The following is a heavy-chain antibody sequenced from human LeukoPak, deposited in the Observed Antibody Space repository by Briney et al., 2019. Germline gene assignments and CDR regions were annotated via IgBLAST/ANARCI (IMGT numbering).Heavy chain of an antibody. CDR2: IIPIFGTA. CDR1: GGTFSSYA. Sequence: GSSVKVSCKASGGTFSSYAISWVRQAPGQGLEWMGRIIPIFGTANYAQKFQGRVTITTDGSTSTAYMELSSLRSEDTAVYYCARLDSSSWNNWFDPWGQGTLVTVSS. D-gene: IGHD6-13*01. V-gene: IGHV1-69*05. CDR3: ARLDSSSWNNWFDP. J-gene: IGHJ5*02.